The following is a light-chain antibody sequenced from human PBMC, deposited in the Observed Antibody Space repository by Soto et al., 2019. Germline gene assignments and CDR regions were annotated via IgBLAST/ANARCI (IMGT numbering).Light chain of an antibody. J-gene: IGKJ5*01. CDR1: QGINSF. CDR2: AAS. V-gene: IGKV1-9*01. Sequence: IQLTQSPSSLSASVGDRVTITCRASQGINSFLAWYQQKPGKAPKLLIYAASTLQSGVPSRFSGSGSGTDFTLTISRLEPEDFAVYYCQQYGSSPITFGQGTRLEI. CDR3: QQYGSSPIT.